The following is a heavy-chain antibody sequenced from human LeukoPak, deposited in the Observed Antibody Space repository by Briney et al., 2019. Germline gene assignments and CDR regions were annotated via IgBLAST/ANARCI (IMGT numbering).Heavy chain of an antibody. CDR3: AHQSGSYGTPVDY. CDR2: ISSSSSYI. J-gene: IGHJ4*02. V-gene: IGHV3-21*01. D-gene: IGHD1-26*01. CDR1: GFTFSSYS. Sequence: GGSLRLSCAASGFTFSSYSMNWVRQAPGKGLEWVSSISSSSSYIYYADSVKGRFTISRDNAKNSLYLQMNSLRAEDTAVYYCAHQSGSYGTPVDYWGQGTLVTVSS.